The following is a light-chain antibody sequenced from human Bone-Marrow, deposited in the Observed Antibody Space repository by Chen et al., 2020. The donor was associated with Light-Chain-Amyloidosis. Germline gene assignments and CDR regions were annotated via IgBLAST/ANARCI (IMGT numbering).Light chain of an antibody. CDR3: SSYTITNTLV. J-gene: IGLJ1*01. V-gene: IGLV2-14*01. CDR1: SSDVGGDNH. Sequence: QSALTQPASVSGSPGQSITISSTGTSSDVGGDNHVSWYQQHPDKAPKLMIYEVTNRPSWVPDRFSGSKSDNTPSLTMSGIQTEDEADYFCSSYTITNTLVFGSGTRVTVL. CDR2: EVT.